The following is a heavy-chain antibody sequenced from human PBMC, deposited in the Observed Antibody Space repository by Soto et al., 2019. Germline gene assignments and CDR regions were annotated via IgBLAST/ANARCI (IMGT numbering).Heavy chain of an antibody. Sequence: SKTLSLTCAVSGGSISSSNWWICVRQPPGKGLEWIGEIYHSGSTNYNPSLKSRVTISVDKSKNQFSLKLSSVTAADTAVYYRASMSIAVAGRSDFEYWGKGTLVTVS. D-gene: IGHD6-19*01. J-gene: IGHJ4*02. CDR1: GGSISSSNW. CDR2: IYHSGST. CDR3: ASMSIAVAGRSDFEY. V-gene: IGHV4-4*02.